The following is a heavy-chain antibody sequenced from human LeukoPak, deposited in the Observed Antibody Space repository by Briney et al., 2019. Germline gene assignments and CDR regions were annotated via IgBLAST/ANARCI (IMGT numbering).Heavy chain of an antibody. Sequence: PGGSLRLSCAASGFTFSSYWMSWVRQAPGKGLEWVTNIKQDGSEKYYVDSVKGRFTISRDDAKNSLYLQMNSLRAEDTAVYYCARAWGARDAFDIWGQGTMVTVSS. V-gene: IGHV3-7*01. CDR1: GFTFSSYW. J-gene: IGHJ3*02. D-gene: IGHD3-16*01. CDR3: ARAWGARDAFDI. CDR2: IKQDGSEK.